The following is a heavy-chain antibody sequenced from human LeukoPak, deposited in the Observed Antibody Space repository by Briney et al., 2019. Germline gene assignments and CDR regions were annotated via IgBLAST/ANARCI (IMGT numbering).Heavy chain of an antibody. CDR3: AKDATGGSSWDY. D-gene: IGHD6-13*01. CDR2: IQYDESNK. J-gene: IGHJ4*02. CDR1: GFTFSSYG. Sequence: GGSLRLSCAASGFTFSSYGLHWIRQAPGKGLEWVAFIQYDESNKYYADSVKGRFTISRDNSKNTLYLQMNSLRAEDTAVYYCAKDATGGSSWDYWGQGTLVTVSS. V-gene: IGHV3-30*02.